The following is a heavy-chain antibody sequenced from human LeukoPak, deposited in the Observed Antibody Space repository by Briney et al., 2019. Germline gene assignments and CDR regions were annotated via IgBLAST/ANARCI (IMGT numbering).Heavy chain of an antibody. CDR1: GGTFSSYA. V-gene: IGHV1-69*05. CDR3: ARRGLTVTTPFDY. CDR2: IILVFGTA. J-gene: IGHJ4*02. D-gene: IGHD4-11*01. Sequence: ASVKVSRKASGGTFSSYAISWVRQAPGQGLEWMGGIILVFGTANYAQKFQGRVTITTDESTSTAHMELSSLRSEDTAVYYCARRGLTVTTPFDYWGQGTLVTVSS.